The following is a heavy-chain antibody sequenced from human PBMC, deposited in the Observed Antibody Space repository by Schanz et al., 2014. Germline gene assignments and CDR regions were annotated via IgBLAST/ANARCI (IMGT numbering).Heavy chain of an antibody. CDR3: ARPPHDSSGYYPFDY. D-gene: IGHD3-22*01. J-gene: IGHJ4*02. V-gene: IGHV1-8*01. CDR1: GYTFTSYD. Sequence: QVQLVQSGAEVKKPGASVKVSCKASGYTFTSYDINWVRQATGQGLEWMGWMNSKTGNTGYAQRFQGRVTMTRNTSITTAYLELSSLRSGDTAVYYCARPPHDSSGYYPFDYWGQGTLVTVSS. CDR2: MNSKTGNT.